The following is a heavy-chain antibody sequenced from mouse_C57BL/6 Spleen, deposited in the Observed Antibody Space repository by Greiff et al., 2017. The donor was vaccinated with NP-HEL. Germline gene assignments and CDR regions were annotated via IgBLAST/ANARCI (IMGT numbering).Heavy chain of an antibody. CDR3: ARHLDY. Sequence: VQLQQPGAELVRPGTSVKLSCKASGYTFTSYWMHWVKQRPGQGLEWIGVIDPSDSYTNYNQKFKGKATLTVDTSSSTAYMQLSSLTSEDSAVYYCARHLDYWGQGTTLTVSS. V-gene: IGHV1-59*01. CDR1: GYTFTSYW. J-gene: IGHJ2*01. CDR2: IDPSDSYT.